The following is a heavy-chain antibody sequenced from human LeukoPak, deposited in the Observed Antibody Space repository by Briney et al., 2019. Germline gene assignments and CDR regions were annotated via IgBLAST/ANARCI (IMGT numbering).Heavy chain of an antibody. V-gene: IGHV3-66*04. J-gene: IGHJ4*02. Sequence: GSLRLSCAASGFTVTSNYMRWVRQAPGKGLEWGSVIYSGGRTYYADSVKGRFTISRDNSKNTLYLQMNSLRVEDTAVYYCARHIPEVVGATLAMDSWGQGTLVTVSS. CDR1: GFTVTSNY. CDR3: ARHIPEVVGATLAMDS. CDR2: IYSGGRT. D-gene: IGHD1-26*01.